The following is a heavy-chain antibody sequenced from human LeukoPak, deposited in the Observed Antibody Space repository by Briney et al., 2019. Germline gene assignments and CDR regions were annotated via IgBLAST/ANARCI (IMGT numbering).Heavy chain of an antibody. Sequence: ASVKVSCKASGYTFTNYGISWVRQAPGQGLEWMGIINPSGGSTSYAQKFQGRVTMTRDTSTSTVYMELSSLRSEDTAVYYCARVYQSRVGIAGRAHYFDYWGQGTLVTVSS. CDR1: GYTFTNYG. CDR2: INPSGGST. CDR3: ARVYQSRVGIAGRAHYFDY. V-gene: IGHV1-46*01. J-gene: IGHJ4*02. D-gene: IGHD2-21*01.